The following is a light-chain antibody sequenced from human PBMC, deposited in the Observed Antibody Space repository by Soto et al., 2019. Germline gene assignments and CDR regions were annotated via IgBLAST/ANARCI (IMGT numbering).Light chain of an antibody. V-gene: IGKV3-11*01. CDR1: QSIGTY. Sequence: DIVLTQSPATLSLSPGEKATLSCRASQSIGTYLAWYQQKRGQAPRLLIYDASNRATGIPARFSGSGSGTDFTLTISSLEPEDFAVYYCQQYGSSYTFGQGTKLEIK. CDR2: DAS. CDR3: QQYGSSYT. J-gene: IGKJ2*01.